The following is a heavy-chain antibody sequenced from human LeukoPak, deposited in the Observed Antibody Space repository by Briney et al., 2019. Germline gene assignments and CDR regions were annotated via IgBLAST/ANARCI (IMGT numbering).Heavy chain of an antibody. CDR2: IYYSGST. CDR1: GGSISSGGYY. CDR3: ARRRVVVASTDGASGAFDI. D-gene: IGHD2-15*01. V-gene: IGHV4-31*03. Sequence: PSQTLSLTCTVSGGSISSGGYYWSWIRQHPGKGLEWIGYIYYSGSTYYNPSLKSRVTISVDTSKNQFSLKLSSVTAADTAVYFCARRRVVVASTDGASGAFDIWGQGTMVTVSS. J-gene: IGHJ3*02.